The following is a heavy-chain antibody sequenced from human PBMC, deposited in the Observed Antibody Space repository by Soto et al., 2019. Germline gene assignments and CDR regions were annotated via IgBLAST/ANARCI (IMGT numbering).Heavy chain of an antibody. Sequence: KTSETLSLTCTVSGGSISSYYWSWIRRPPGKGLEWIGYIYYSGSTNYNPSLKSRVTISVDTSKNQFSLKLSSVTAADTAVYYCARDRSGQYDSSGYDYWGQGTLVTVSS. CDR3: ARDRSGQYDSSGYDY. V-gene: IGHV4-59*01. D-gene: IGHD3-22*01. CDR2: IYYSGST. J-gene: IGHJ4*02. CDR1: GGSISSYY.